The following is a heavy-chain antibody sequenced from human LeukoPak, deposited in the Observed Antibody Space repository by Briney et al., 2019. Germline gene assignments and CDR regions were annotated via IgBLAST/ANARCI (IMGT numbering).Heavy chain of an antibody. CDR1: GXPFSSYE. CDR2: ISSGSSSI. D-gene: IGHD6-6*01. V-gene: IGHV3-48*03. J-gene: IGHJ4*02. Sequence: PGGSLRLSCAASGXPFSSYEMNWVRQAPGKGLEWVSYISSGSSSIFYADSVKGRFTISRDNAKNSLYLQMNSLRVEDTAVYYCARGGIAARFAYWGQGTLVIVSS. CDR3: ARGGIAARFAY.